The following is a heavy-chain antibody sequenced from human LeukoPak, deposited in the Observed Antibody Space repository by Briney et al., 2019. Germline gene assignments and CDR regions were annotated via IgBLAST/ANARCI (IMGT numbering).Heavy chain of an antibody. V-gene: IGHV1-24*01. CDR2: FDPEDGET. J-gene: IGHJ5*02. CDR1: GYTLTELS. D-gene: IGHD2-15*01. Sequence: GASVKVSCKVSGYTLTELSMHWVRQAPGKGLEWMGGFDPEDGETIYAQKFQGRVTMTTDTSTSTAYMELRSLRSDDTAVYYCARGGLGVVVVAARAFDPWGQGTLVTVSS. CDR3: ARGGLGVVVVAARAFDP.